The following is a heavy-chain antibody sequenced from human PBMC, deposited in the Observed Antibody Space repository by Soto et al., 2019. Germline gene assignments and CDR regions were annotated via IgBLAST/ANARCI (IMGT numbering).Heavy chain of an antibody. CDR1: XFTFSSYG. Sequence: GGSLRLSCAASXFTFSSYGMHWVRQAPGKGLEWVAVISYDGTKKHYADSVKGRFTISRDNSKNTLSLQMNSLRPEDTAVYYCARDWHSLDYWGQGTLVTVSS. J-gene: IGHJ4*02. V-gene: IGHV3-30*03. CDR3: ARDWHSLDY. CDR2: ISYDGTKK.